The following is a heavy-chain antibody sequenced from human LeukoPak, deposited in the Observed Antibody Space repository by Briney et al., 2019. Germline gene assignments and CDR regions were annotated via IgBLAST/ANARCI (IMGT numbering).Heavy chain of an antibody. CDR3: AAEGLRFLEWIYPWGY. CDR1: GGTFSSYA. Sequence: SVKVSCKASGGTFSSYAISWVRQAPGQGLEWMGGIIPIFGTANYAQKFQGRVTITADESTSTAYMELSSLRSEDTAVYYCAAEGLRFLEWIYPWGYWGQGTLVTVSS. V-gene: IGHV1-69*13. J-gene: IGHJ4*02. D-gene: IGHD3-3*01. CDR2: IIPIFGTA.